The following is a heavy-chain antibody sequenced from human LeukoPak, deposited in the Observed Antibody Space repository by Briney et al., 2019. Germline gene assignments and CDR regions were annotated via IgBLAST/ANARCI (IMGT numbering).Heavy chain of an antibody. D-gene: IGHD7-27*01. J-gene: IGHJ4*02. V-gene: IGHV3-30*04. CDR3: ARDGDDQTFDY. CDR2: ISYDGSNK. CDR1: GFTFSSYA. Sequence: GGSLRLSCAASGFTFSSYAMHWVRQAPGKGLEWVAVISYDGSNKYYADSVKGRFTISRDNSKNTLYLQMNSLRAEDTAVYYCARDGDDQTFDYWGQGTLVTVSS.